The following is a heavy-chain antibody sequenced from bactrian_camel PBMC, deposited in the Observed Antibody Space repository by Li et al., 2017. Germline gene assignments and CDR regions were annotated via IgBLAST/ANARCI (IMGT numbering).Heavy chain of an antibody. CDR2: IDTDGTT. V-gene: IGHV3S53*01. Sequence: HVQLVESGGGSVQSGGSLRLSCTPSRDDFSATAYCWSWFRQAPAAKQREGVAGIDTDGTTSYAESVKGRFTISIDNAKNTLYLHMNALKPEDTAMYYCAADKHDPVGGYCGILNTRLTYGGQGTQVTVS. CDR1: RDDFSATAYC. CDR3: AADKHDPVGGYCGILNTRLTY. J-gene: IGHJ4*01. D-gene: IGHD2*01.